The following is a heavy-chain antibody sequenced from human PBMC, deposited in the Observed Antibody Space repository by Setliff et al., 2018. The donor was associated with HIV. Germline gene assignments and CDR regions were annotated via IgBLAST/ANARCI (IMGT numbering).Heavy chain of an antibody. Sequence: SETLSLTCTVSGGSISSYYWSWIRQPPGKGLEWIGYIYYSGSTYYNPSLKSRLTISKDTSKNHFSLQLSSVTAADTAVYYCARDNYDSRGYFFGYWGQGTLVTVSS. D-gene: IGHD3-22*01. J-gene: IGHJ4*02. V-gene: IGHV4-59*12. CDR3: ARDNYDSRGYFFGY. CDR1: GGSISSYY. CDR2: IYYSGST.